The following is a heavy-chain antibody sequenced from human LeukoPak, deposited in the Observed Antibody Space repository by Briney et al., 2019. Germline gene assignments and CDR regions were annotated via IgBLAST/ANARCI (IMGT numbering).Heavy chain of an antibody. D-gene: IGHD4-11*01. Sequence: ASVKVSCKASGYTFTMYGVGWVRQAPGQGLEWMGWISGHNGNTNYAQKLQGRVTLTTETSTSTAYMELRSLRFDDTAVYYCARSGATVATHFDYWGQGTLVTVSS. J-gene: IGHJ4*02. V-gene: IGHV1-18*01. CDR3: ARSGATVATHFDY. CDR2: ISGHNGNT. CDR1: GYTFTMYG.